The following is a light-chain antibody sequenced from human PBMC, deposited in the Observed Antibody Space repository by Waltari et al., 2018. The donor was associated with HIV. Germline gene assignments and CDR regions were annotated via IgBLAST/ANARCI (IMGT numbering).Light chain of an antibody. V-gene: IGLV2-8*01. CDR2: EVS. CDR3: SSYAGSNTVGV. CDR1: SSDVGGHNY. Sequence: QSALTQPPSASGSPGQSVAISCTGTSSDVGGHNYVSWYQQHPGKAPKLIIYEVSKRPAGARDRFSGSKSGNTAALTVSGLQAEDEADYYCSSYAGSNTVGVFGGGTKLTVL. J-gene: IGLJ3*02.